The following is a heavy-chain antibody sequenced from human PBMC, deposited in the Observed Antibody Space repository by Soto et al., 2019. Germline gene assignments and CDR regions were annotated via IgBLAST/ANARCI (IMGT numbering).Heavy chain of an antibody. CDR2: LSYDGATE. V-gene: IGHV3-30-3*01. CDR3: ARSRSLFYFYAMDV. CDR1: GFAFSNYA. Sequence: LRLSCTASGFAFSNYAFHWVRQPPGKGLEWVALLSYDGATEHYADSVKGRFTVSRDNSKNTQYLQLNSLRVDDTAVYYCARSRSLFYFYAMDVWGQGTTVTVS. J-gene: IGHJ6*02. D-gene: IGHD3-9*01.